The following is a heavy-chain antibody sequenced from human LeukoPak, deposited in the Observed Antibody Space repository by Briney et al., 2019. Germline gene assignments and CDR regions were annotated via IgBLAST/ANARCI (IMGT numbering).Heavy chain of an antibody. CDR1: GYSFTSYW. J-gene: IGHJ4*02. CDR3: ARRSYYDSSGYQNLDY. V-gene: IGHV5-51*01. D-gene: IGHD3-22*01. CDR2: IYPGDSDT. Sequence: GESLKISGKGSGYSFTSYWIGWVRQMPGKGLEWMGIIYPGDSDTRYSPSFQGQVTISADKSISTAYLQWSSLKASDTAMYYCARRSYYDSSGYQNLDYWGQGTLVTVSS.